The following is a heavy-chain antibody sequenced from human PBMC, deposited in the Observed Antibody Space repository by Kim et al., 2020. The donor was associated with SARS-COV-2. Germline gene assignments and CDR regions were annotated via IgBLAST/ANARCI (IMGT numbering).Heavy chain of an antibody. J-gene: IGHJ3*02. CDR3: ARREYSSSSGGAFDI. V-gene: IGHV4-59*08. Sequence: SETLSLTCTVSGGSISSYYWSWIRQPPGKGLEWIGYIYYSGSTNYNPSLKSRVTISVDTSKNQFSLKLSSVTAADTAVYYCARREYSSSSGGAFDIWGQGTMVTVSS. CDR1: GGSISSYY. CDR2: IYYSGST. D-gene: IGHD6-6*01.